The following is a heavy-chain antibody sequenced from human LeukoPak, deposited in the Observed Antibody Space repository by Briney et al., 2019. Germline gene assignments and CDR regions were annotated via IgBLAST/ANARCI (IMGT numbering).Heavy chain of an antibody. V-gene: IGHV3-33*06. D-gene: IGHD3/OR15-3a*01. CDR3: AKDGHETGLFDY. CDR2: IWYDGSNK. J-gene: IGHJ4*02. CDR1: GFTFSSYG. Sequence: GRSLRLSCAASGFTFSSYGMHWVRQAPGKGLEWVAVIWYDGSNKYYADSVKGRFTISRDNSKNTLYLQMNSLRAEDTAVYYRAKDGHETGLFDYWGQGTLVTVSS.